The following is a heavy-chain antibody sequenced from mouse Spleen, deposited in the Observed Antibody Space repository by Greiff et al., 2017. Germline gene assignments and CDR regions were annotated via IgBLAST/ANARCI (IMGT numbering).Heavy chain of an antibody. CDR2: ISSGGGST. CDR3: ARHGALGHDYFDY. V-gene: IGHV5-12-1*01. J-gene: IGHJ2*01. CDR1: GFAFSSYD. D-gene: IGHD3-1*01. Sequence: EVKLVESGGGLVKPGGSLKLSCAASGFAFSSYDMSWVRQTPEKRLEWVAYISSGGGSTYYPDTVKGRFTISRDNAKNTLYLQMSSLKSEDTAMYYCARHGALGHDYFDYWGQGTTLTVSS.